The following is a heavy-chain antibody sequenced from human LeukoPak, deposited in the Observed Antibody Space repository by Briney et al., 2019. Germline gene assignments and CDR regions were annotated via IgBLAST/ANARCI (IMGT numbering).Heavy chain of an antibody. CDR2: ILSSGST. D-gene: IGHD1-14*01. CDR1: SGSISNYY. J-gene: IGHJ3*02. Sequence: PSETLSLICTVFSGSISNYYWSWIRQTPGKGLEWIGYILSSGSTNYNPSVKSRVTISVDTSKNQFSLKLSSVTAADTAVYYCARTNQISETAFGIRGQWTMVIVTS. V-gene: IGHV4-59*01. CDR3: ARTNQISETAFGI.